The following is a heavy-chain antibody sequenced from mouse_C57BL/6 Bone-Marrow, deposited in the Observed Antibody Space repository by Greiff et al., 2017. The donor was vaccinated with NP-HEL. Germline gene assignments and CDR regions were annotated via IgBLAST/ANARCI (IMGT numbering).Heavy chain of an antibody. CDR3: ARNRAYGPDWYFDV. D-gene: IGHD1-1*02. CDR2: VYPYNGGT. J-gene: IGHJ1*03. CDR1: GFTFTDYY. Sequence: VQLKESGPVLVKPGPSVKISCKASGFTFTDYYMHWVKQSHGKSLEWIGLVYPYNGGTSYNQKFKGKATLTVDTSSSTAYMELNSLTSEDSAVYYCARNRAYGPDWYFDVWGTGTTVTVSS. V-gene: IGHV1-36*01.